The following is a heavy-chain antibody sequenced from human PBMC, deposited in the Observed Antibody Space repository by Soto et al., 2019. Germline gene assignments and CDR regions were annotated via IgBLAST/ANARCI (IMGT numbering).Heavy chain of an antibody. J-gene: IGHJ4*02. D-gene: IGHD1-1*01. CDR3: TRDRKGETNESGY. V-gene: IGHV3-21*01. CDR1: GFTLSDYT. Sequence: GGSLRLSCAASGFTLSDYTMNWVRQAPGKGLEWVSSISSSGGYIYYADSLKGRFTISRDSPKSSLYLQMNSLRAEDTAVYYCTRDRKGETNESGYWGQGTLVTVSS. CDR2: ISSSGGYI.